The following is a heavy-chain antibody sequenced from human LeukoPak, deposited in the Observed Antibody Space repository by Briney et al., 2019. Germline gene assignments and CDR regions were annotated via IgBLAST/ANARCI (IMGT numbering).Heavy chain of an antibody. V-gene: IGHV3-21*01. J-gene: IGHJ4*02. CDR3: ARDAYGYSSGWYSFDY. CDR2: ISTGSSYI. CDR1: GFTFSSYS. Sequence: SGGSLRLSCAASGFTFSSYSMNWVRQAPGKGLEWVSSISTGSSYIYYADSVKGRFTISRDNAKNSLYLQMNSLRAEDTAVYYCARDAYGYSSGWYSFDYWGQGTLVTVSS. D-gene: IGHD6-19*01.